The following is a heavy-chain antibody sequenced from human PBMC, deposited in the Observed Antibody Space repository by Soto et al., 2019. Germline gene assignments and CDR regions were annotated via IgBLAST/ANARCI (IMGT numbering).Heavy chain of an antibody. J-gene: IGHJ5*01. CDR3: NTERAGDFDS. V-gene: IGHV3-15*07. CDR1: GFTFSKAW. Sequence: EVQLVESGGALVKPGGSLRLSCAASGFTFSKAWMNWVRQAPGKGLEWVGRIKSKTEGGTTEYAVPVKGRFTISRDDSKNTLFLQMNSLKTEDTAVYYCNTERAGDFDSWCQGTLVTVSS. CDR2: IKSKTEGGTT. D-gene: IGHD1-26*01.